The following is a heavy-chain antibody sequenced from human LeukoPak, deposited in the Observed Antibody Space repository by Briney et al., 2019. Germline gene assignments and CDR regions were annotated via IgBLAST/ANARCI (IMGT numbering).Heavy chain of an antibody. Sequence: PGRSLRLSCAASGFTFDDYAMHWVRQAPGKGLEWVSGISWNTGSIGYADSVKGRFTISRDNAKNSLYLQMNSLRTEDMALYYCAKGSAMFTDLGFFDDWGQGTLVTVSS. D-gene: IGHD5-18*01. J-gene: IGHJ4*02. CDR2: ISWNTGSI. CDR1: GFTFDDYA. V-gene: IGHV3-9*03. CDR3: AKGSAMFTDLGFFDD.